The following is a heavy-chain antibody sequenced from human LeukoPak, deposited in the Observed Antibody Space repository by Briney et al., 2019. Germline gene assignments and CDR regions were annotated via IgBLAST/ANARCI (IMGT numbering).Heavy chain of an antibody. CDR1: GGSISSYY. CDR2: IYYSGST. CDR3: ARLYSSGWSRDAFDI. J-gene: IGHJ3*02. D-gene: IGHD6-19*01. V-gene: IGHV4-59*08. Sequence: SETLSLTCTVSGGSISSYYWSWIRQPPGKGLEWIGFIYYSGSTNYNPSLKSRVTISVDTSKNQFSLKLSSVTAADTAVYYCARLYSSGWSRDAFDIWGQGTMVTVSS.